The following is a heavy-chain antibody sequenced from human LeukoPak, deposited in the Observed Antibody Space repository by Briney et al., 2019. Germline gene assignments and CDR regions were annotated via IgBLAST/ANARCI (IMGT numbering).Heavy chain of an antibody. D-gene: IGHD3-22*01. J-gene: IGHJ4*02. V-gene: IGHV1-46*01. Sequence: ASVKVSCKASGGTFSSYAISWVRQAPGQGLEWMGIINPSGGSTSYAQKFQGRVTMTRDMSTGTVYMELSSLRSEDTAVYYCARASTYYYDSSDVYFDYWGQGTLVTVSS. CDR1: GGTFSSYA. CDR2: INPSGGST. CDR3: ARASTYYYDSSDVYFDY.